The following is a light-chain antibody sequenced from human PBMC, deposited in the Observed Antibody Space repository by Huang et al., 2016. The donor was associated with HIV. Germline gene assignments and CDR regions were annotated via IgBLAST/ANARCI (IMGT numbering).Light chain of an antibody. Sequence: EVVLTQSPVTLSLSPGKRATLSCRASQNIGTYLAWYQQKPCQAPRLLIFDSSNRAAGIPARFSGSGSGTDFTLTISSLDPEDFAVYYCQQRSDWPLTFGGGTKLEIK. CDR2: DSS. CDR3: QQRSDWPLT. CDR1: QNIGTY. J-gene: IGKJ4*01. V-gene: IGKV3-11*01.